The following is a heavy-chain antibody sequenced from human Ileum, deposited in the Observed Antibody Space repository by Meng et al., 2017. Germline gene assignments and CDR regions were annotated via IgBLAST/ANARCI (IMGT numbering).Heavy chain of an antibody. CDR1: GYTFTGYY. D-gene: IGHD6-13*01. Sequence: ASVKVSCKASGYTFTGYYLNWVRQAPGQGLEWMGGISPHSGGTKYAQKFQDRVTLTRDTSTSTVYMEINSLRTDDTAIYYCASRPDEQQKALFDYWGQGTLVTVSS. J-gene: IGHJ4*02. CDR2: ISPHSGGT. V-gene: IGHV1-2*02. CDR3: ASRPDEQQKALFDY.